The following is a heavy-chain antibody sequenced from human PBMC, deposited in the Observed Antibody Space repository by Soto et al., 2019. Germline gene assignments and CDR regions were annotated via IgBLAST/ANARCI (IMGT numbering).Heavy chain of an antibody. CDR1: GFTFSTYA. J-gene: IGHJ4*02. CDR3: XXXXXXXXXXXXXFDY. Sequence: EVQLLESGGGLVQPGGSLRLSCAASGFTFSTYAMTWXXXXXXXXXXXXSAISGSGGSTYYADSVKGRFTISRDNSKXXXXXXXXXXXXXXXXXXXXXXXXXXXXXXXXXFDYWGQGTLVTVSS. CDR2: ISGSGGST. V-gene: IGHV3-23*01.